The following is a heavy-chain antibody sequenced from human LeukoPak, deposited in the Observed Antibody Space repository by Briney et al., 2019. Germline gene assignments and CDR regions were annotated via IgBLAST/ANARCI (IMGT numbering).Heavy chain of an antibody. J-gene: IGHJ4*02. CDR2: VIPIFGTA. V-gene: IGHV1-69*06. CDR1: GGTFSSYA. CDR3: ARGPSGYHNT. Sequence: GAPVKVSCKASGGTFSSYAISWVRQAPGQGLEWMGGVIPIFGTANYAQKFQGRVTITADKSTSTAYMELSSLRSEDTAVYYCARGPSGYHNTGGQGTLVTVSS. D-gene: IGHD5-12*01.